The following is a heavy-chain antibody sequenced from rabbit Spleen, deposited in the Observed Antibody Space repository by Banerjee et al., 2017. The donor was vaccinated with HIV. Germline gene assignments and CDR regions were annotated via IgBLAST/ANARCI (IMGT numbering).Heavy chain of an antibody. CDR1: GFSFSNIDY. D-gene: IGHD7-1*01. V-gene: IGHV1S40*01. J-gene: IGHJ6*01. CDR2: IYAGSSGFT. Sequence: QSLEESGGDLVKPGASLTLTCTASGFSFSNIDYMCWVRQAPGKGLEWIACIYAGSSGFTYSATWAKGRFTCSKASSTTVTLQMTSLTVADTATYFCARDTVTSFSTYGMDLWGQGTLVTVS. CDR3: ARDTVTSFSTYGMDL.